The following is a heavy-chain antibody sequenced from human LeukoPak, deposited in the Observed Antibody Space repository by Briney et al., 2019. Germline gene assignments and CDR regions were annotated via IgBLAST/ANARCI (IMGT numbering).Heavy chain of an antibody. D-gene: IGHD1-26*01. Sequence: GGTLRLSCAASGFTFSSYAMHWVRQAPGKRLEWVAVISYDGSNKYYADSVKGRFTISRDNSKNTLYLQMNSLRAEDTAVYYCARSNAYSGSSLWYWGQGTLVTVSS. V-gene: IGHV3-30-3*01. CDR2: ISYDGSNK. CDR3: ARSNAYSGSSLWY. CDR1: GFTFSSYA. J-gene: IGHJ4*02.